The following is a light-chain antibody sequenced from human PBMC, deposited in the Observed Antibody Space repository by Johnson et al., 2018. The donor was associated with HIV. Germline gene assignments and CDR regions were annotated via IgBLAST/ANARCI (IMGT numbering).Light chain of an antibody. CDR2: DNN. CDR3: GTWDSSLGASYG. CDR1: ISNIGNNY. V-gene: IGLV1-51*01. J-gene: IGLJ1*01. Sequence: QSVLTQPPSVSAAPGQKVTISCSGSISNIGNNYVSWYPQLPGTAPKLLIYDNNKRPSGIPDRFSGSKSGTSATLGITGLQTWDEADYYCGTWDSSLGASYGFGTETKVPVL.